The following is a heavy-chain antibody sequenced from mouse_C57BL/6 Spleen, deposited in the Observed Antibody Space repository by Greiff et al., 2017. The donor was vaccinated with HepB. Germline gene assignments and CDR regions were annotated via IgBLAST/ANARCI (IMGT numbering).Heavy chain of an antibody. CDR1: GFNIKDYY. V-gene: IGHV14-1*01. J-gene: IGHJ1*03. CDR3: TTRITTASGGYWYFDV. Sequence: EVMLVESGAELVRPGASVKLSCTASGFNIKDYYMHWVKQRPEQGLEWIGRIDPEDGDTEYAPKFQGKATMTADTSSNTAYLQLSSLTSEDTAVYYCTTRITTASGGYWYFDVWGTGTTVTVSS. D-gene: IGHD1-2*01. CDR2: IDPEDGDT.